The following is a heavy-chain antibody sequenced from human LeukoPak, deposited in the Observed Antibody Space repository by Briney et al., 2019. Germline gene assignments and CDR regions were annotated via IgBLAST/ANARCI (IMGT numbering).Heavy chain of an antibody. Sequence: PGGSLRLSCAASGFTFSNAWMSWVRQAPGKGLEWVGRIRSKTDGGTTDYAAPVKGRFTISRDDSKNTLYLQMNSLKTEDTAVYYCTTDPAGIPKGYYYYYMDVWGKGTTVTVSS. J-gene: IGHJ6*03. V-gene: IGHV3-15*01. CDR2: IRSKTDGGTT. CDR1: GFTFSNAW. CDR3: TTDPAGIPKGYYYYYMDV.